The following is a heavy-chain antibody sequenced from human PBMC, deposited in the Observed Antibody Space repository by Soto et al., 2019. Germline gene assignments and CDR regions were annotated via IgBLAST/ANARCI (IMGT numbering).Heavy chain of an antibody. D-gene: IGHD2-2*02. J-gene: IGHJ3*01. V-gene: IGHV3-74*03. Sequence: GGSLRLSCETSGFTFTTFWMHWVRQLPGKGLVWVSRVSPDGSSTTYADSVKGRFTISRDNAKNSLYLQMNSLRAEDTAVYYCLRGGRGYTRDDVLDVWGQGTMVTVSS. CDR1: GFTFTTFW. CDR2: VSPDGSST. CDR3: LRGGRGYTRDDVLDV.